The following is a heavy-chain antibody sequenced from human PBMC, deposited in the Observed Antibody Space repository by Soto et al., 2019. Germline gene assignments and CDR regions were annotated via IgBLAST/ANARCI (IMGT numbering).Heavy chain of an antibody. Sequence: SQTLSLTCAISGDSVASNSAAWNWIRQSPSRGLEWLGRTYYRSKWYTDYAESVKSRITINPDTSKNQVSLQLKSVTPEDTAVYYCTTGATSGRYLNYYYGIDVWGQGTTVTVSS. CDR2: TYYRSKWYT. CDR3: TTGATSGRYLNYYYGIDV. CDR1: GDSVASNSAA. D-gene: IGHD3-9*01. J-gene: IGHJ6*02. V-gene: IGHV6-1*01.